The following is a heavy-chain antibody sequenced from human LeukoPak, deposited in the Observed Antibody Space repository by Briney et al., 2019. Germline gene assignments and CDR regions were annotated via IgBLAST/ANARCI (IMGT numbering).Heavy chain of an antibody. CDR2: SYSDSNT. D-gene: IGHD1-14*01. Sequence: PGGSLRLSCTASGFTVSNNYMSWVRQAPGKGLEWVSISYSDSNTNYADSVKGRFTISRDTSQNTLSLQMNSLRDEDTAVYYCVRKNRDFNAAFDIWGQGTVVTVSS. J-gene: IGHJ3*02. V-gene: IGHV3-53*01. CDR1: GFTVSNNY. CDR3: VRKNRDFNAAFDI.